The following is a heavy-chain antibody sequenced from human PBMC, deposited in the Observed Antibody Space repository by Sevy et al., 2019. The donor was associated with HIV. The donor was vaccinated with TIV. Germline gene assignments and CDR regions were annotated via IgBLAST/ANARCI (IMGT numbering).Heavy chain of an antibody. CDR3: ARSILAVAGSYGMDV. J-gene: IGHJ6*02. Sequence: GGSLRLSCAASVFNFSNYVLHWVRQAPGKGLEWVTFISSYGNEADYVDSVKGRFTISRDDSKNTLYLQMNSLRPEDTAVYYCARSILAVAGSYGMDVWGQGTTVTVSS. CDR1: VFNFSNYV. V-gene: IGHV3-30*03. D-gene: IGHD6-19*01. CDR2: ISSYGNEA.